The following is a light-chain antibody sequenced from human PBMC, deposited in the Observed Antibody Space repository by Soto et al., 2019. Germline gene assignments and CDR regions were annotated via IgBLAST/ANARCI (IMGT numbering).Light chain of an antibody. Sequence: QTVVTQEPSLTVSPGGTVTLTCATSTGAVTSGYYPNWFQQKPGQAPRALIYSTNKIYSWTPARFSGSLLGGKAALTLSAVQPEDEADYYCLLYYGGQLGVFGGGTKLTVL. CDR1: TGAVTSGYY. J-gene: IGLJ2*01. CDR3: LLYYGGQLGV. CDR2: STN. V-gene: IGLV7-43*01.